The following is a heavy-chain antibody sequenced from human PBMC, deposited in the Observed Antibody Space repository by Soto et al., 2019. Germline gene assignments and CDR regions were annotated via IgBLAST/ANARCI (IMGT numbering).Heavy chain of an antibody. D-gene: IGHD2-21*01. CDR2: MDVKNDFA. V-gene: IGHV1-8*01. Sequence: ASVKVSCKASGYTFISKDITWVRQAAGQGLEWMGWMDVKNDFAVYAQKFKGRVTMTRNTSIDTAYMELSGLRPEDTAVYYCARGGDGYNFGAVYWGQGTPVTVSS. CDR3: ARGGDGYNFGAVY. J-gene: IGHJ4*02. CDR1: GYTFISKD.